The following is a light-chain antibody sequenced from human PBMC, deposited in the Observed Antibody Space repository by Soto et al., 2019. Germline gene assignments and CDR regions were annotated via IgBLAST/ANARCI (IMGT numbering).Light chain of an antibody. CDR3: HQRSNWPPLT. J-gene: IGKJ4*01. V-gene: IGKV3-11*01. CDR2: DAS. CDR1: QSVSSY. Sequence: EIVLTQSQATLSLSPGERATLSCRASQSVSSYLAWYQQKPGQAPRLLIYDASNRATGIPARFSGSGSGTDFTLTISSLEPEDFAVYYCHQRSNWPPLTFGGGTKVEIK.